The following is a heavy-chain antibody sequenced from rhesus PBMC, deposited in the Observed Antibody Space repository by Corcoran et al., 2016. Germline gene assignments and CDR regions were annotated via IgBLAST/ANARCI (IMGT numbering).Heavy chain of an antibody. CDR3: ARDWGY. CDR1: GDSLSSGYYF. V-gene: IGHV4-122*02. CDR2: ITYNGST. D-gene: IGHD3-34*01. J-gene: IGHJ4*01. Sequence: QVQLQESGPGLVKPSETLSLTCAVSGDSLSSGYYFWSWIRQPPGKGLEWIGYITYNGSTSYNPSLKSRVTISRETSKNQFSLKLSSVTAADTAVYSCARDWGYWGQGVLVTVSS.